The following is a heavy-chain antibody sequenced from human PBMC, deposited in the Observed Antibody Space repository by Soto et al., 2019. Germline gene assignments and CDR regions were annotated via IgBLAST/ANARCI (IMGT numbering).Heavy chain of an antibody. V-gene: IGHV4-61*01. Sequence: QVQLQESGPGLVKHSETLSLTCTVSGGSVSSGSYYWSWIRQPPGKGLEWIGYIYYSGSTNYNPSLKSRVTISVDTSKNQFSLKLSSVTAADTAVYYCARPLYSYGPMDVWGQGTTVTVSS. CDR3: ARPLYSYGPMDV. D-gene: IGHD5-18*01. CDR1: GGSVSSGSYY. J-gene: IGHJ6*02. CDR2: IYYSGST.